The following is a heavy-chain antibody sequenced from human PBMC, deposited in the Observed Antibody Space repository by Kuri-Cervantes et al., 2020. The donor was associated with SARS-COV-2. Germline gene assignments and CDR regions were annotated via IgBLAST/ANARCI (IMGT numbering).Heavy chain of an antibody. CDR2: ISYDGSTK. J-gene: IGHJ4*02. CDR3: AGELLWGDFDY. Sequence: GESLKISCVASGFTFRSYTMTWVRQAPGKGLEWVAVISYDGSTKYYADSVKGRFTISRDNSKNTLYLQMNSLRAEDTAVYYCAGELLWGDFDYWGQGTLVTVSS. D-gene: IGHD1-26*01. CDR1: GFTFRSYT. V-gene: IGHV3-30*04.